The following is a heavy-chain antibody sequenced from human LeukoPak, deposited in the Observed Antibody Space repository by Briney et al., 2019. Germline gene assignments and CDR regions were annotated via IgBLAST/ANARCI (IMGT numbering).Heavy chain of an antibody. Sequence: GGSLRLSCTASGFTFSSYAMSWVRQAPGKGLEWVSAISGGGGSTYYADPVKGRFTISRDNSKSTLYLQMNSLRAEDTAVYYCAKDSYSSSWYNDYWGQGTLVTVSS. CDR1: GFTFSSYA. V-gene: IGHV3-23*01. CDR2: ISGGGGST. D-gene: IGHD6-13*01. CDR3: AKDSYSSSWYNDY. J-gene: IGHJ4*02.